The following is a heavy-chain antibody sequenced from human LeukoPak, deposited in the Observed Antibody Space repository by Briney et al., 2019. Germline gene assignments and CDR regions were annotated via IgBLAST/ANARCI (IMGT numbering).Heavy chain of an antibody. CDR2: ISGSCGST. D-gene: IGHD3-9*01. CDR1: GFTFSSYA. CDR3: AKDVFELRYFDGWFDP. Sequence: PGGSLRLSCAASGFTFSSYAMSWVRQAPGKGRGWVSAISGSCGSTYYADSVKGWFTISRDNSKNTLYLQMNSLRAEDTAVYYCAKDVFELRYFDGWFDPWGQGTLVTVSS. V-gene: IGHV3-23*01. J-gene: IGHJ5*02.